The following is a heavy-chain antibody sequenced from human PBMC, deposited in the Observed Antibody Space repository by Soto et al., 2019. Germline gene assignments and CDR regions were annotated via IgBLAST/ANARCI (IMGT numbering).Heavy chain of an antibody. Sequence: QVQLVQSGAEVKKPGASVKVSCKATGYTFTSHSIIWVRRAPGEGLEWVGWISAYNGYTNSAENFQGRVTMTTDASTNTAYMELRSLRSHDTAVYYCSRVGYYCGSGSYVFDPWGKGTLVTVSS. D-gene: IGHD3-10*01. CDR3: SRVGYYCGSGSYVFDP. CDR2: ISAYNGYT. J-gene: IGHJ5*02. CDR1: GYTFTSHS. V-gene: IGHV1-18*04.